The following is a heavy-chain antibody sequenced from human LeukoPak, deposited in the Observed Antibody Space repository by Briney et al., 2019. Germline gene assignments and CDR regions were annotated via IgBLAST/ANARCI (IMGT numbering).Heavy chain of an antibody. D-gene: IGHD2-15*01. CDR3: TKATAARCIGVFCYPFDH. J-gene: IGHJ4*02. CDR2: TVGIGPDT. Sequence: GGSLRLSCAAPGFTFTNYAMTWVRQAPGKGLEWVAATVGIGPDTYHADSVKGRFTISRDNSKNILHLQMNSLRVEDTAVYYCTKATAARCIGVFCYPFDHWGQGTLVTVSS. V-gene: IGHV3-23*01. CDR1: GFTFTNYA.